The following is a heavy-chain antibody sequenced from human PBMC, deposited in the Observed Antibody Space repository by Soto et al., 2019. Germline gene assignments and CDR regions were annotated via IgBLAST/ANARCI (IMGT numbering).Heavy chain of an antibody. V-gene: IGHV3-23*01. J-gene: IGHJ4*02. CDR1: GCTFSSYD. D-gene: IGHD2-15*01. CDR3: AKPRSVGGTDFDS. Sequence: PGVSLRLSCAASGCTFSSYDMSWVRQSPGMGLEWVSTFSRRGDTTYYADSVRGRFTISRDNSKNTLSLQMNSLRAEDTAVYYCAKPRSVGGTDFDSWGRGTLVTVSS. CDR2: FSRRGDTT.